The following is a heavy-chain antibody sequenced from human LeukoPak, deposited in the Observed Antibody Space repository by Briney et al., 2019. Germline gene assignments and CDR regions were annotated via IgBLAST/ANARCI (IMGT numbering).Heavy chain of an antibody. Sequence: PSQTLSLTCTVSGGSISSGSYYWSWIRQPAGKGLEWIGRIYTSGSTNYNPSLKSRVTISVDTSKNQFSLKLSSVTAADTAVYYCARDRRWLQHNNLFDPWGQGTLVTVSS. V-gene: IGHV4-61*02. J-gene: IGHJ5*02. CDR3: ARDRRWLQHNNLFDP. CDR1: GGSISSGSYY. D-gene: IGHD5-24*01. CDR2: IYTSGST.